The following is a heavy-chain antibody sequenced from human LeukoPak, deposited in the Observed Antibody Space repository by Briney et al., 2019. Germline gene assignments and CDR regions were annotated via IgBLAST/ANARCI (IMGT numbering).Heavy chain of an antibody. J-gene: IGHJ4*02. Sequence: ASETLSLTCPVSGGSISSGGYYWSWIRQHPGKGLEWIGYIYYSGSTYYNPSLKSRVTISVDTSKNQFSLKLSSVTAADTAVYYCARGSIQLWLEPIDYWGQGTLVTVSS. CDR1: GGSISSGGYY. CDR2: IYYSGST. V-gene: IGHV4-31*03. CDR3: ARGSIQLWLEPIDY. D-gene: IGHD5-18*01.